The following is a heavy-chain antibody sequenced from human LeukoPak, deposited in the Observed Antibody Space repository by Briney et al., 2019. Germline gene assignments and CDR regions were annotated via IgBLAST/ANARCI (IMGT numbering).Heavy chain of an antibody. CDR2: INPNSGAT. V-gene: IGHV1-2*06. Sequence: ASVKVSCKASGYTFTGYYMHWVRQAPGQGLEWMGRINPNSGATNYAQKFQGRVTMTRDTSISTAYMELTTLRSDDTAVYYCAKSIEYCGADCYGYFDLWGRGTPVTVSS. D-gene: IGHD2-21*02. CDR1: GYTFTGYY. J-gene: IGHJ2*01. CDR3: AKSIEYCGADCYGYFDL.